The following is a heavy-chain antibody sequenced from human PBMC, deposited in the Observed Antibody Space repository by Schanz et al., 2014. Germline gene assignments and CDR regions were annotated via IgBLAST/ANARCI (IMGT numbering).Heavy chain of an antibody. D-gene: IGHD2-21*01. CDR1: GGSISSGVW. Sequence: QVQLQGSGPGLVKPSGTLSLTCVVSGGSISSGVWWTWARQSPGKGLEWIGEIFHSGTTNYNPSLESRVPISVDKSKNHFSLILSSMTAADTAVYYCTRSTLWSYDVWGRGTMVIVSS. J-gene: IGHJ3*01. CDR3: TRSTLWSYDV. V-gene: IGHV4-4*02. CDR2: IFHSGTT.